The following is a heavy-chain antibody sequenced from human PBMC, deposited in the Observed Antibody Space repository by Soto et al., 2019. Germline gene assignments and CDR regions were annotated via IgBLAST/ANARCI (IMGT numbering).Heavy chain of an antibody. CDR2: TYYSGSA. D-gene: IGHD5-12*01. Sequence: PSETLSLTCTVSGGSISSSTYYWGWIRQPPGKGLEWIGSTYYSGSAYYNPALKSRVTISVDTSKNQYSLKLSSVTAADTAVYFCARPLLGATILSGFDAWGQGILVTVSS. CDR3: ARPLLGATILSGFDA. V-gene: IGHV4-39*01. CDR1: GGSISSSTYY. J-gene: IGHJ4*02.